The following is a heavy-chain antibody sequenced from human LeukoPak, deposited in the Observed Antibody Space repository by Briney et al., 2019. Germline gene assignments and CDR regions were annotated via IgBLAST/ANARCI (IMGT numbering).Heavy chain of an antibody. D-gene: IGHD3-3*01. CDR2: ISYDGSNK. CDR3: ARDRQGDNYDFRSGYFDY. Sequence: GRSLRLSCAASGFTFSSYAMHWVHQAPGKGLEWVAVISYDGSNKYYADSVKGRFTISRDNSKNTLYLQMNSLRAEDTAVYYCARDRQGDNYDFRSGYFDYWGQGTLVTVSS. V-gene: IGHV3-30*04. J-gene: IGHJ4*02. CDR1: GFTFSSYA.